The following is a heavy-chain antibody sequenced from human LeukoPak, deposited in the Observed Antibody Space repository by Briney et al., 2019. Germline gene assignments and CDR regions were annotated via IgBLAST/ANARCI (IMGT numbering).Heavy chain of an antibody. D-gene: IGHD2-21*02. CDR1: GFSFNNYG. Sequence: PGGSLRLSCAASGFSFNNYGMHWVRQAPGKGLEWVALIFDDGSDKYYADSVKGRFTISRDNSENTLYLQMNGLRAEDTAVYYCAKDHCGGDCYGLYFDYWGQGTLVTVSS. V-gene: IGHV3-30*18. J-gene: IGHJ4*02. CDR2: IFDDGSDK. CDR3: AKDHCGGDCYGLYFDY.